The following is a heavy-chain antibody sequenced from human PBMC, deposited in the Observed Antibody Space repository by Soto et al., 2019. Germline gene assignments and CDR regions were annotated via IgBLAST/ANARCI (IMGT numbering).Heavy chain of an antibody. V-gene: IGHV3-30*15. J-gene: IGHJ4*02. CDR1: GFTFSLNA. D-gene: IGHD2-2*01. CDR3: ARDRYAAAVATYLDY. Sequence: GGSLRLSCAASGFTFSLNAMHWVRQAPGKGLEWVAVISYDGSDKFYADSVKGRFTISRDNSRNTLYLQMSSLKSADTAVYYCARDRYAAAVATYLDYGGQGALVTVSS. CDR2: ISYDGSDK.